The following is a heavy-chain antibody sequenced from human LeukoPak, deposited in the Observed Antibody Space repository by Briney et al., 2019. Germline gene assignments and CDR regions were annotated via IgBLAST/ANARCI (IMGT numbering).Heavy chain of an antibody. Sequence: GASVKVSCKASGYTFTSYGISWVRQAPGQGLEWMGWISAYNGNTNYAQKLQGRVTMTTDTSTSTAYMELRSLRSDDTAVYYCASGEFGSYTPLGAFDIWGQGTMVTVSS. V-gene: IGHV1-18*01. J-gene: IGHJ3*02. CDR1: GYTFTSYG. CDR2: ISAYNGNT. CDR3: ASGEFGSYTPLGAFDI. D-gene: IGHD1-26*01.